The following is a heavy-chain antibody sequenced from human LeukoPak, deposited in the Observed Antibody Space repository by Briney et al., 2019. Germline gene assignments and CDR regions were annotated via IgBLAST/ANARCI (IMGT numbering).Heavy chain of an antibody. J-gene: IGHJ5*02. D-gene: IGHD2-2*02. Sequence: SETLSLTCTVSGGSISSYYWSWIRQPPGKGLEWIGYIYYSGSTNYNPSLKSRVTISVDTSKNQFSLKLSSVTAADTAVYYCARWVPAAIGWFDPWGQGALVTVSS. V-gene: IGHV4-59*01. CDR2: IYYSGST. CDR1: GGSISSYY. CDR3: ARWVPAAIGWFDP.